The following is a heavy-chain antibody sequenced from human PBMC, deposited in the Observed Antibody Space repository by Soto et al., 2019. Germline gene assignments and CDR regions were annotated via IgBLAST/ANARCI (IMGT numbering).Heavy chain of an antibody. D-gene: IGHD5-12*01. Sequence: QVQLVQSGAEVKKPGSSVKVSCRASGVSFTDHGISWLRQAPGQGLEWIGGFTPKFGTANYAPNFQGRVSITADESKTTASVTLSSLRPEDPAVYFWARGVVSGFEHWYFDLWGRGTLITVSS. CDR3: ARGVVSGFEHWYFDL. CDR1: GVSFTDHG. CDR2: FTPKFGTA. J-gene: IGHJ2*01. V-gene: IGHV1-69*01.